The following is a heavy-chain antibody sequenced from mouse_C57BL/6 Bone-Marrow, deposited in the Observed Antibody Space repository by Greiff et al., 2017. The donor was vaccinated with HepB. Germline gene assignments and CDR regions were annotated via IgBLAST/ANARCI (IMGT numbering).Heavy chain of an antibody. CDR3: TRLRGGFDY. V-gene: IGHV1-15*01. D-gene: IGHD2-12*01. CDR2: IDPETGGT. J-gene: IGHJ2*01. CDR1: GYTFTDYE. Sequence: VKLVESGAELVRPGASVTLSCKASGYTFTDYEMHWVKQTPVHGLEWIGAIDPETGGTAYNQKFKGKAILTADKSSSTAYMELRSLTSEDSAVYYCTRLRGGFDYWGQGTTLTVSS.